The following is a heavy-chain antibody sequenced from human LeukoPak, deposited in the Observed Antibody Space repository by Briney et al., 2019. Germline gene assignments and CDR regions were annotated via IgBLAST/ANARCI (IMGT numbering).Heavy chain of an antibody. Sequence: SETLSLTCTVSGGSISSYYWSWIRQPPGKGLEWIGYIYYSGSTNYNPSLKSRVTISVDTSKNQFSLKLSSVTAADTAVYYCAREGYCSGGSCYWNAFDIWGQGTMVTVPS. CDR2: IYYSGST. CDR1: GGSISSYY. J-gene: IGHJ3*02. CDR3: AREGYCSGGSCYWNAFDI. D-gene: IGHD2-15*01. V-gene: IGHV4-59*01.